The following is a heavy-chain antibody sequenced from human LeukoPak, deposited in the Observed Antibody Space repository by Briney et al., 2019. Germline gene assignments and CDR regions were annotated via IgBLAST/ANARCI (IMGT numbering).Heavy chain of an antibody. Sequence: SETLSLTCTVSGYSISSGYYWGWIRQPPGKGLEWIGSIYHSGSTYYNPSLKSRVTISVDTSKNQFSLKLSSVTAADTAVYYCARDRTRYNWNDVGAFDIWGQGTMVTVSS. CDR2: IYHSGST. CDR3: ARDRTRYNWNDVGAFDI. D-gene: IGHD1-20*01. V-gene: IGHV4-38-2*02. J-gene: IGHJ3*02. CDR1: GYSISSGYY.